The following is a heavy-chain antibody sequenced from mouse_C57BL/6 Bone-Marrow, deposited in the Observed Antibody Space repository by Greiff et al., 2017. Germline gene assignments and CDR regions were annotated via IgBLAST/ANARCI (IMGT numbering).Heavy chain of an antibody. CDR3: AGVKRYFDV. V-gene: IGHV7-3*01. CDR2: IRNKANGYTT. J-gene: IGHJ1*03. CDR1: GFTFTDYY. Sequence: EVQRVESGGGLVQPGGSLSLSCAASGFTFTDYYMSWVRQPPGKALEWLGFIRNKANGYTTEYSASVKGRFTISRDNSQSILYLQMNALRAEDSATYYCAGVKRYFDVWGTGTTVTVS.